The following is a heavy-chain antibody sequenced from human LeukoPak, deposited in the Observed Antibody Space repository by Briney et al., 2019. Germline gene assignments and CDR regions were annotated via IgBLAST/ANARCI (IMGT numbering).Heavy chain of an antibody. V-gene: IGHV4-34*01. J-gene: IGHJ4*02. Sequence: PGGSLRLSCAASGFTFSSYAMSWIRQTPGKGLEWIGQINHGGGTNYNPSLKSRATISVDTSKKQFSLNLTSVTAADTAVYYCARGEDGTGDYRPTYFDSWGQGTLVTVSS. CDR2: INHGGGT. CDR1: GFTFSSYA. CDR3: ARGEDGTGDYRPTYFDS. D-gene: IGHD4-17*01.